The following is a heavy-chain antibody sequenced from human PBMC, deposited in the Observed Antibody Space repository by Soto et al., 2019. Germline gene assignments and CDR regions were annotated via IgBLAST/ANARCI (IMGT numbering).Heavy chain of an antibody. CDR3: VREPWGFSGTWYDY. D-gene: IGHD6-13*01. CDR2: INHDGSKT. Sequence: GGSLRLSCAAPKFPFNNYWMHWVRQVPGKGPVWVSRINHDGSKTEYADSVKGRFTISRDNTKNTLHLQMNSLRVEDTAMYYCVREPWGFSGTWYDYWGQGTLVTVSS. CDR1: KFPFNNYW. J-gene: IGHJ4*02. V-gene: IGHV3-74*03.